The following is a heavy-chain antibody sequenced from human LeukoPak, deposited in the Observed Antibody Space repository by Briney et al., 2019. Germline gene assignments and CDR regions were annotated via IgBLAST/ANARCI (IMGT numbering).Heavy chain of an antibody. CDR3: ARVGEMASTLMGTFDY. Sequence: VASVSVSSTASGYTFTVSYMQWARQAPGQGKEWMGWISVYNRITKYAQKPQRTVTMPPHTSTSTAYMELRSLRSDDTAVYYCARVGEMASTLMGTFDYWGQGTLVTVSS. V-gene: IGHV1-18*04. D-gene: IGHD5-24*01. CDR2: ISVYNRIT. J-gene: IGHJ4*02. CDR1: GYTFTVSY.